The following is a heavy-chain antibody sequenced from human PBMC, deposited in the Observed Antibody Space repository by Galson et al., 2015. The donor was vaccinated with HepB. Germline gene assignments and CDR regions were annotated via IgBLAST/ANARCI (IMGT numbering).Heavy chain of an antibody. CDR3: ARTPYSSSSGRKYYFDY. J-gene: IGHJ4*02. D-gene: IGHD6-6*01. V-gene: IGHV1-69*13. CDR1: GGTFSSYA. Sequence: SVKVSCKASGGTFSSYAISWVRQAPGQGLEWMGGIIPIFGTANYAQKFQGRVTITADESTSTAYMELSSLRSEDTAVYYCARTPYSSSSGRKYYFDYWGQGTLVTVSS. CDR2: IIPIFGTA.